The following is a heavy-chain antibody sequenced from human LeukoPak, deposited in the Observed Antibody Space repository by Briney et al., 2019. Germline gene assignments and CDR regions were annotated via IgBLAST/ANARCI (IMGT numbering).Heavy chain of an antibody. J-gene: IGHJ4*02. CDR2: ISYDGSNK. V-gene: IGHV3-30-3*01. CDR3: ARVHSGHVWYFDY. D-gene: IGHD5-12*01. CDR1: GLTFSSYA. Sequence: PGGSLRLSCAASGLTFSSYAMSWVRQAPGKGLEWVAVISYDGSNKYCADSVKGRFTISRDNSKNTLYLQMNSLRAEDTAVYYCARVHSGHVWYFDYWGQGTLVTVSS.